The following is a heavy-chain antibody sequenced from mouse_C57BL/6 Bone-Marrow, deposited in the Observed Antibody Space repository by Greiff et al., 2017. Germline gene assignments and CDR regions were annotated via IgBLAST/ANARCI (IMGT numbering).Heavy chain of an antibody. CDR1: GYTFTSYW. Sequence: QVQLQQPGAELVMPGASVKLSCKASGYTFTSYWMHWVKQRPGQGLEWIGEIDPSDSYTNYNQKFKGKSTLTVDKSSSTAYMQLSSLTTEDSAVYYCAYYGNGGGFAYGGQGTLVAVSA. CDR3: AYYGNGGGFAY. CDR2: IDPSDSYT. J-gene: IGHJ3*01. D-gene: IGHD2-1*01. V-gene: IGHV1-69*01.